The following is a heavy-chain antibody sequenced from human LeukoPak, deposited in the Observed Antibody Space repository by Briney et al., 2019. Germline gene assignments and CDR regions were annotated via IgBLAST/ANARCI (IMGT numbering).Heavy chain of an antibody. CDR1: GGSISSYY. V-gene: IGHV4-4*07. J-gene: IGHJ6*03. Sequence: SETLSLTCTVSGGSISSYYRSWIRQPAGKGLEWIGRIYTSGSTNYNPSLKSRVTMSVDTSKNQFSLKLSSVAAADTAVYYCARELGNYRYYYYMDVWGKGTTVTVSS. CDR3: ARELGNYRYYYYMDV. D-gene: IGHD4-11*01. CDR2: IYTSGST.